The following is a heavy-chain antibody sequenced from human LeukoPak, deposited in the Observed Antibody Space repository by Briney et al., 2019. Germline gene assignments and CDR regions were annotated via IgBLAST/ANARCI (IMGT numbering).Heavy chain of an antibody. J-gene: IGHJ6*03. CDR1: GFTFSSYA. CDR3: ARDRPPDSGYSNYYYYYYYMDV. V-gene: IGHV3-30-3*01. D-gene: IGHD3-22*01. Sequence: PGGSLRLSCAASGFTFSSYAMHWVRQAPGKGLEWVAVISYDGSNKYYADSVKGRFTISRDKSKNTLCLQMNSLRAEDTAVYYCARDRPPDSGYSNYYYYYYYMDVWGKGTTVTVSS. CDR2: ISYDGSNK.